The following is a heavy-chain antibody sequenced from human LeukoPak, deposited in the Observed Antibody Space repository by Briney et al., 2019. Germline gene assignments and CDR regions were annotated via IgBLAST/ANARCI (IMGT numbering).Heavy chain of an antibody. CDR3: ARHRIAAAVAFYFDS. J-gene: IGHJ4*02. V-gene: IGHV3-30-3*01. Sequence: GGSLRLSCAASGFTFSSYWMSWVRQAPGKGLEWVALISYDGNEKYYADSVQGRFTISRDNSMNTLNLHMNSLKTEDTAVYYCARHRIAAAVAFYFDSWGQGALVAVSS. CDR1: GFTFSSYW. CDR2: ISYDGNEK. D-gene: IGHD6-13*01.